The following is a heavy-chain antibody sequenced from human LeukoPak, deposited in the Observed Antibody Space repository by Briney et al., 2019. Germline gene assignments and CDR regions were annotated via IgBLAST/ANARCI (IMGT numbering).Heavy chain of an antibody. CDR1: GFTFDDYA. Sequence: GRSLRLSCAASGFTFDDYAMHWVRHAPGKGLEWVSGISWNSGRIGYADSVKGRLTISRDNAKHSLYLQMNSLRAEDTALYYCARDHYYDSSGYHYFDYWGQGTLVTVSS. V-gene: IGHV3-9*01. CDR3: ARDHYYDSSGYHYFDY. J-gene: IGHJ4*02. D-gene: IGHD3-22*01. CDR2: ISWNSGRI.